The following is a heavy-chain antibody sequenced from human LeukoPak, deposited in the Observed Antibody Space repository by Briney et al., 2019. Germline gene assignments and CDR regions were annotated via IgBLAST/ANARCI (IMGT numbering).Heavy chain of an antibody. Sequence: ASVKVSCKVSGYTLTELSMHWVRQAPGKGLEWMGGFDPEDGETIYAQKFQGRVTMTEDTSTDTAYMELSSLRSEDTAVYYCATEGGTTFRRAFDIWGQGTMVTVSS. J-gene: IGHJ3*02. CDR3: ATEGGTTFRRAFDI. CDR1: GYTLTELS. V-gene: IGHV1-24*01. CDR2: FDPEDGET. D-gene: IGHD1-1*01.